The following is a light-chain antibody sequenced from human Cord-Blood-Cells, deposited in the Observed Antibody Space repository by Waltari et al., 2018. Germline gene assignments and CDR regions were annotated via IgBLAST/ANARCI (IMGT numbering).Light chain of an antibody. CDR2: YAS. J-gene: IGKJ5*01. CDR3: QQYYSTPIT. Sequence: AIRMTQSPFSLSASVGHRVTITCCASQGISSYLAWYQQKPAKAPKLCIYYASSVQSGVPSRFSGSGSGTDYTLTISSLQPEDFATYYCQQYYSTPITFGQGTRLEIK. V-gene: IGKV1D-43*01. CDR1: QGISSY.